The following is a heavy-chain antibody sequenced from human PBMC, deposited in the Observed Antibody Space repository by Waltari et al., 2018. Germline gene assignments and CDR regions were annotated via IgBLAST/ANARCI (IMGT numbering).Heavy chain of an antibody. CDR1: GLACYDYA. CDR2: VSWSGATV. V-gene: IGHV3-9*01. CDR3: AASRGVYWYFDF. D-gene: IGHD3-16*01. J-gene: IGHJ2*01. Sequence: EVQLVESGGGWVQPGRSRRLSGAASGLACYDYALHWVRQVPGKGLEWVSVVSWSGATVGYADSVNGRFAISRDNAKNSLYLQMNSLRVEDTAFYYCAASRGVYWYFDFWGRGTLVSVSS.